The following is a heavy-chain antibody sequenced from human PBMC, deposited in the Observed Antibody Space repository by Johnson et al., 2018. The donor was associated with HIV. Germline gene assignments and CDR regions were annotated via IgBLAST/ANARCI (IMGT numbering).Heavy chain of an antibody. V-gene: IGHV3-74*02. J-gene: IGHJ3*02. CDR3: ARNGLIPAAKGVAFDI. Sequence: EMQLVESGGGLVKPGGSLRLSCAVSGFTFSSYWMHWVRQAPGKGLVWVSRINSDGSSTSYADSVKGRFTISRDNAKNSLYLQMNSLRAEDTAVYYCARNGLIPAAKGVAFDIWGHGTTVTVSS. CDR2: INSDGSST. CDR1: GFTFSSYW. D-gene: IGHD2-2*01.